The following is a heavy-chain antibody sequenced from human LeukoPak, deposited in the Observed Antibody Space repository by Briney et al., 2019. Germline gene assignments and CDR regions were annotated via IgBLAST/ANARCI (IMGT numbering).Heavy chain of an antibody. J-gene: IGHJ4*02. CDR1: GGTFSSYA. D-gene: IGHD5-18*01. Sequence: ASVKVSCKASGGTFSSYAISWVRQAPGQGLEWMGWINTNTGNPTYAQGFTGRFVFSLDTSVSTAYLQISSLKAEDTAVYYCAREIGPIQLHLWGSAFDYWGQGTLVTVSS. CDR2: INTNTGNP. CDR3: AREIGPIQLHLWGSAFDY. V-gene: IGHV7-4-1*02.